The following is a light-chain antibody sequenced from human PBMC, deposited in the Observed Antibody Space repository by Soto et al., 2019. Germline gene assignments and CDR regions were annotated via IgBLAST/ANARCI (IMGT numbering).Light chain of an antibody. CDR1: SSDIGDYNY. CDR2: EVS. J-gene: IGLJ1*01. CDR3: SSYAGSNYDV. V-gene: IGLV2-8*01. Sequence: QSVLTQPPSASGSPGQSVTISCTGTSSDIGDYNYVSWYQQHPGKAPKLMIYEVSKRPSGVPDRFSGSKSGNTASLTVSGLQAEDEADYYCSSYAGSNYDVFGTGTKVTVL.